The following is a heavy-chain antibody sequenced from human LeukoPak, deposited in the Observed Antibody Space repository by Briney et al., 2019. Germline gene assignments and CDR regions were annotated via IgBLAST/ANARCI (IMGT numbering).Heavy chain of an antibody. J-gene: IGHJ4*02. V-gene: IGHV3-74*01. CDR1: GSYW. CDR3: AKASRGVVVPSKFDY. CDR2: INSDGSWT. D-gene: IGHD3-22*01. Sequence: PGGSLRLSCAASGSYWMHWVRQAPGKGLVWVSHINSDGSWTSYADSVKGRFTISKDNAKNTLYLQMNSLRAEDTAVYYCAKASRGVVVPSKFDYWGQGTLVTVSS.